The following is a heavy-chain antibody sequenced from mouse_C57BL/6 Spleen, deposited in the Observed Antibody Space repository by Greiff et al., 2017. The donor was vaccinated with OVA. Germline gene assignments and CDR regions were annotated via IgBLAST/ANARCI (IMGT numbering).Heavy chain of an antibody. J-gene: IGHJ1*03. CDR3: ARDYGNYRYFDV. D-gene: IGHD2-1*01. Sequence: VQLVESGPELVKPGASVKISCKASGYAFSSSWMNWVKQRPGKGLEWIGRIYPGDGDTNYNGKFKGKATLTADKSSSTAYMQLSSLTSEDSAVYFCARDYGNYRYFDVWGTGTTVTVSS. CDR2: IYPGDGDT. CDR1: GYAFSSSW. V-gene: IGHV1-82*01.